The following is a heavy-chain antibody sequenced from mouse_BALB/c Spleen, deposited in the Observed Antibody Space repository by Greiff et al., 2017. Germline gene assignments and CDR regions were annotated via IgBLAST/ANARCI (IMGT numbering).Heavy chain of an antibody. V-gene: IGHV5-6-5*01. J-gene: IGHJ2*01. CDR2: ISSGGST. CDR3: ARGGGNYYFDY. D-gene: IGHD2-1*01. Sequence: EVKLAESGGGLVKPGGSLKLSCAASGFTFSSYAMSWVRQTPEKRLEWVASISSGGSTYYPDSVKGRFTISRDNARNILYLQMSSLRSEDTAMYYCARGGGNYYFDYWGQGTTLTVSS. CDR1: GFTFSSYA.